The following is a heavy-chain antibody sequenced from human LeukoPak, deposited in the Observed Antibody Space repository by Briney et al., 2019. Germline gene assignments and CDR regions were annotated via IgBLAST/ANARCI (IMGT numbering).Heavy chain of an antibody. J-gene: IGHJ6*02. CDR1: GGSISSSSYY. D-gene: IGHD2-2*01. CDR3: ASRYCSSTSCFYYYYYGMDV. CDR2: IYYSGST. V-gene: IGHV4-39*07. Sequence: SETLSLTCTVSGGSISSSSYYWGWIRQPPGKGLEWIGGIYYSGSTYYNPSLKSRVTISVDTSKNQFSLKLSSVTAADTAVYYCASRYCSSTSCFYYYYYGMDVWGQGTTVTVSS.